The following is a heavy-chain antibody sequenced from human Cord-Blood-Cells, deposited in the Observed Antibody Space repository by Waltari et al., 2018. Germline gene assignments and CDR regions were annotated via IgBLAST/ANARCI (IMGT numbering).Heavy chain of an antibody. CDR1: GLTFVDYT. D-gene: IGHD6-13*01. J-gene: IGHJ4*02. Sequence: EVQLVESGGVVVQPGGSLRRSCGASGLTFVDYTMTWVRQAPGKGLELVALISWDGGSTYYADSVKGRFTISRDNSKNSLYLQMNSLRTEDTALYYCAKDRYSSSWYYFDYWGQGTLVTVSS. V-gene: IGHV3-43*01. CDR3: AKDRYSSSWYYFDY. CDR2: ISWDGGST.